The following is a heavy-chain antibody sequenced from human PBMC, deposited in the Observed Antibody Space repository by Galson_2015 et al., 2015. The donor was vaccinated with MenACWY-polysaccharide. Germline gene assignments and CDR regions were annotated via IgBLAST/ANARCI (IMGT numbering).Heavy chain of an antibody. CDR2: VPDAGSNE. CDR3: ATDSSRPLVGAPVSRFEY. V-gene: IGHV3-30*02. CDR1: GFIFSNYG. D-gene: IGHD1-26*01. Sequence: SLRLSCAASGFIFSNYGMHWVRQAPGKGLEWVSFVPDAGSNEYYADSVKGRFIFSRDNSKNTVSLEMNSLRPEDTAVYYCATDSSRPLVGAPVSRFEYWGQGTLVTVSS. J-gene: IGHJ4*02.